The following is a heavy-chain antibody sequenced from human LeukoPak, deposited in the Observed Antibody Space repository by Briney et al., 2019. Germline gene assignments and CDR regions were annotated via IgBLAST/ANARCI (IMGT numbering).Heavy chain of an antibody. CDR1: GFIFSLYG. CDR2: IQNDGSNK. CDR3: AKDRIVLVTATFDY. Sequence: GGSLRLSCAASGFIFSLYGIHWVRQAPGKGLEWVAFIQNDGSNKYYADSVKGRFTISRDNSKNTLYLQMNSLRPDDTAMYYCAKDRIVLVTATFDYWGQGTLVTVSS. D-gene: IGHD2-21*02. J-gene: IGHJ4*02. V-gene: IGHV3-30*02.